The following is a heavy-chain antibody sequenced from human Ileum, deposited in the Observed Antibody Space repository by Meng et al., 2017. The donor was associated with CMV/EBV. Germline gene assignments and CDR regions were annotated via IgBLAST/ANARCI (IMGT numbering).Heavy chain of an antibody. Sequence: CAASGVTVSGSWMHWVRQVPGKGLVWVSRINGDGSSISYADSVKGRFTISRDNAKNTLYLQMNSLRAEDTAVYYCARLKSGYGNFDYWGQGTLVTVSS. J-gene: IGHJ4*02. CDR2: INGDGSSI. CDR3: ARLKSGYGNFDY. V-gene: IGHV3-74*01. CDR1: GVTVSGSW. D-gene: IGHD5-12*01.